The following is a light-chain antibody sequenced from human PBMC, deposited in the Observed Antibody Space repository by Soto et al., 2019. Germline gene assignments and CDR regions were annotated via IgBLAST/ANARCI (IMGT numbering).Light chain of an antibody. CDR2: EVS. Sequence: QSALTQPPSSSGSPGQSVTISCTGTSSDVGGYNYVSWYQQHPGKAPKLMISEVSKRPSGVPDRFSGSKSGNTASLTVSGLQAEDEADYYCSSYAGGNNPFVFGTGTKSPS. CDR3: SSYAGGNNPFV. J-gene: IGLJ1*01. CDR1: SSDVGGYNY. V-gene: IGLV2-8*01.